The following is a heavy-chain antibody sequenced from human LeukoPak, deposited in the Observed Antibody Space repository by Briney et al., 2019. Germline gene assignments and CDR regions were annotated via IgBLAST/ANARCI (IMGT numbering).Heavy chain of an antibody. D-gene: IGHD4-17*01. CDR2: ISGSGGST. V-gene: IGHV3-23*01. J-gene: IGHJ5*02. Sequence: GGSLRLSCAASGFTFSSYAMSWVRQAPGKGLEWVSAISGSGGSTYYADSVKGRFTISRGNSKNTLYLQMNSLRAEDTAVYYCARSHMTVTTGWFDPWGQGTLVTVSS. CDR3: ARSHMTVTTGWFDP. CDR1: GFTFSSYA.